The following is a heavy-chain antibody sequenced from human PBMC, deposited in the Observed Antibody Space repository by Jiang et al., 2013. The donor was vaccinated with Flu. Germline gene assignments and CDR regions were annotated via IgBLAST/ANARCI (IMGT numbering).Heavy chain of an antibody. CDR3: ATLWVDNFDYFYGMDV. V-gene: IGHV1-69*01. Sequence: GAEVKKPGSSVKVSCKASGGSFSNYAITWVRQAPGQGLEWMGGVVPLLRTSHYAQSFQGRLTITADESTTTAYMELRSLRSEDTAVYYCATLWVDNFDYFYGMDVWGQGTTVTVSS. J-gene: IGHJ6*02. CDR1: GGSFSNYA. CDR2: VVPLLRTS. D-gene: IGHD5-24*01.